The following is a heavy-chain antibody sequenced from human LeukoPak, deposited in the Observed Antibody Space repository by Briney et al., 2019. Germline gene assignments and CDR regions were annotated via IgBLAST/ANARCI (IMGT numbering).Heavy chain of an antibody. CDR1: GGSISSGGYS. CDR3: ARAAVTFLVDAFDI. D-gene: IGHD4-17*01. CDR2: IYHSGST. J-gene: IGHJ3*02. Sequence: PSETLSLTCAVSGGSISSGGYSWSWIRQRPAKGLEWIGYIYHSGSTYYNPSLKSRVTISVDGSKNQFSLKLSSVTAADTAVYYCARAAVTFLVDAFDIWGQGTMVTVSS. V-gene: IGHV4-30-2*01.